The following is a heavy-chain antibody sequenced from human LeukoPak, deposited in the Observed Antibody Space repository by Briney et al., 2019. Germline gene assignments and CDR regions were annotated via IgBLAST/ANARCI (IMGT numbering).Heavy chain of an antibody. Sequence: ASVKVSCKASGYTFTSYGISWVRQAPGQGLEWMGWISAYNGNTNYAQKLQGRVTMTTDTSTSTAYMELRSLRSDDTAVYYCARGERITIFGVVIIEPTGLDYWGQGTLVTVSS. V-gene: IGHV1-18*01. D-gene: IGHD3-3*01. CDR3: ARGERITIFGVVIIEPTGLDY. CDR1: GYTFTSYG. CDR2: ISAYNGNT. J-gene: IGHJ4*02.